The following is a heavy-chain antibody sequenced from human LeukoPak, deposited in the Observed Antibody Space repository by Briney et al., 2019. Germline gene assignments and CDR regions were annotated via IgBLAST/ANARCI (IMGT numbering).Heavy chain of an antibody. Sequence: ASVKVSCKASGGTFSSYAISWVRQATGQGLEWMGWMNPNSGNTGYAQKFQGRVTMTRNTSISTAYMELSSLRSEDTAVYYCARWWGYCSSTSCRDYWGQGTLVTVSS. CDR2: MNPNSGNT. J-gene: IGHJ4*02. V-gene: IGHV1-8*02. CDR1: GGTFSSYA. CDR3: ARWWGYCSSTSCRDY. D-gene: IGHD2-2*01.